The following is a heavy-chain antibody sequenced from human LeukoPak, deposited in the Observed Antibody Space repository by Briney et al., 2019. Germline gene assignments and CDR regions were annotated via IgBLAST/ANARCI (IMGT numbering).Heavy chain of an antibody. V-gene: IGHV3-23*01. Sequence: GGSLRLSCAASGFTFGSYAMSWVRQAPGKGLEWVSGISGSGVSTYYADSVKGRFTISRDNSKNNLYLQMNSLRAEDTAVYYCAKGLDIVVVVATLDYWGQGTLVTVSS. CDR3: AKGLDIVVVVATLDY. D-gene: IGHD2-15*01. J-gene: IGHJ4*02. CDR2: ISGSGVST. CDR1: GFTFGSYA.